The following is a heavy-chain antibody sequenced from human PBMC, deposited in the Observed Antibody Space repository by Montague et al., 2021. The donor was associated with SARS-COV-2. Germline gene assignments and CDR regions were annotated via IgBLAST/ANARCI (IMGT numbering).Heavy chain of an antibody. V-gene: IGHV4-59*01. CDR1: GGSIGAYY. CDR3: ARHGGNDAFDI. CDR2: IDNSGST. D-gene: IGHD4-23*01. J-gene: IGHJ3*02. Sequence: SETLSLTCTASGGSIGAYYWSWIRQPPGKGLEWIGYIDNSGSTNHNPPLESRVTMLVDTSKNQFSLKLNSVTAADTAVYYCARHGGNDAFDIWGRGTMVTVSS.